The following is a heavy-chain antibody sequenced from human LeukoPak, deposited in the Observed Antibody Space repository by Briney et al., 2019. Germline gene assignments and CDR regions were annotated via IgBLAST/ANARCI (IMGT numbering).Heavy chain of an antibody. J-gene: IGHJ5*02. CDR1: GYTFTSYY. CDR2: INPSGGST. CDR3: ARGTPMIVGPSGWFDP. V-gene: IGHV1-46*01. D-gene: IGHD3-22*01. Sequence: GASVKVSCKASGYTFTSYYMHWVRQAPGQGLEWMGIINPSGGSTSYAQKFQGRVTMTRDMSTSTVYMELSSLRSEDTAVYYCARGTPMIVGPSGWFDPWGQGTLVTVSS.